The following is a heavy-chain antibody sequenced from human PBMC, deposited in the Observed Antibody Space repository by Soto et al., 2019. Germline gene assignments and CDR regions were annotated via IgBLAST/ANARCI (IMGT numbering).Heavy chain of an antibody. V-gene: IGHV1-18*01. CDR1: GYTFTNYG. J-gene: IGHJ5*02. D-gene: IGHD3-10*01. CDR2: INVYNGNT. CDR3: ARGVGSGSYYNHYNWFDP. Sequence: QVQLVQSGGEVKKPGASVKVSCKASGYTFTNYGISWVRQAPGQGLEWMGWINVYNGNTKYAQKVQGRVTMTTDTATSKAYMELRSLRSDDTAVYYCARGVGSGSYYNHYNWFDPWGQGTLVTVSS.